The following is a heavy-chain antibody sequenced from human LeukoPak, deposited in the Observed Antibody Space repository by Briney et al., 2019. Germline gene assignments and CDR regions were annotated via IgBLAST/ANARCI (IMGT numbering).Heavy chain of an antibody. J-gene: IGHJ5*01. D-gene: IGHD1-26*01. V-gene: IGHV1-2*02. CDR3: ARASGSYWWFDS. CDR1: GYTFTGYY. CDR2: VNPNSGDT. Sequence: ASVKVSCKASGYTFTGYYLHWVRQAPGQGLEWMGCVNPNSGDTNYAQKFQGSVTITRDTSISTVYVELSRLRSDDTAVYYCARASGSYWWFDSWGQGTLVTVSS.